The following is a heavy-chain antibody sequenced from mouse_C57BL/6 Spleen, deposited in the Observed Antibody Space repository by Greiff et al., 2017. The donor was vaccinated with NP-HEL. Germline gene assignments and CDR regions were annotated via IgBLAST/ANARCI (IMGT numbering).Heavy chain of an antibody. CDR1: GYAFSSSW. Sequence: QVQLQQSGPELVKPGASVKISCKASGYAFSSSWMNWVKQRPGKGLEWIGRIYPGDGATNYNGKFKGKATLTADKSSSTAYMQLSSLTSEDSAVYFCARGYGDAMDYWGQGTSVTVSS. D-gene: IGHD2-14*01. J-gene: IGHJ4*01. CDR3: ARGYGDAMDY. V-gene: IGHV1-82*01. CDR2: IYPGDGAT.